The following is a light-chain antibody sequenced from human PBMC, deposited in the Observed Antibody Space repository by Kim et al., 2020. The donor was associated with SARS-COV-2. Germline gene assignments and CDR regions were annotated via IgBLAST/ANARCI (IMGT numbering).Light chain of an antibody. CDR2: EDN. Sequence: PVSIACTRSSGSIASNYVQWYQQRPGSSPTPVIYEDNQRPSGVPDRFSGSIDSSSNSASLTISGLKTEDEADYYCQSYDSSNRWVFGGGTQLTVL. V-gene: IGLV6-57*01. CDR3: QSYDSSNRWV. J-gene: IGLJ3*02. CDR1: SGSIASNY.